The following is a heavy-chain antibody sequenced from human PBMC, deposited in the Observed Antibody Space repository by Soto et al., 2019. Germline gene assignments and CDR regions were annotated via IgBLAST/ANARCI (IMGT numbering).Heavy chain of an antibody. V-gene: IGHV3-23*01. Sequence: GGSLRLSCAASGFTFSNYGMGWVRQAPGKGLEWVSGISGNGLNAHYADSVQGRFTISRDNSKNTLYLQMNSLRAEDTAVYYCAKGSTAMTYFDYWGQGALVTVSS. J-gene: IGHJ4*02. D-gene: IGHD5-18*01. CDR3: AKGSTAMTYFDY. CDR2: ISGNGLNA. CDR1: GFTFSNYG.